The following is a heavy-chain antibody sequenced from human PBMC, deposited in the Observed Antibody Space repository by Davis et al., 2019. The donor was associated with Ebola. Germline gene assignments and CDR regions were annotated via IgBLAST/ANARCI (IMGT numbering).Heavy chain of an antibody. CDR3: AREAVAGTDY. V-gene: IGHV3-43*01. D-gene: IGHD6-19*01. Sequence: GESLKISCAASGFTFDDYTMHWVRQAPGKGLEWVSLISWDGGSTYYADSVKGRFTISRDNAKNSLYLQMNSLRAEDTAVYYCAREAVAGTDYWGQGTLVTVSS. J-gene: IGHJ4*02. CDR1: GFTFDDYT. CDR2: ISWDGGST.